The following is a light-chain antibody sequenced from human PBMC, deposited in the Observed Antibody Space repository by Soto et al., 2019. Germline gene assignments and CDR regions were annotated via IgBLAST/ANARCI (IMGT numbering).Light chain of an antibody. CDR3: QSYDSSLSVV. CDR2: GDS. J-gene: IGLJ2*01. V-gene: IGLV1-40*01. CDR1: NSNIGAGYD. Sequence: QPVLTQPPSVSGAPGQSVTISCTGSNSNIGAGYDVHWYHHLPGTAPKLLIYGDSNRPSGVPDRFSGSKSGTSASLAITGLQAEDEADYYCQSYDSSLSVVFGGGTKLTVL.